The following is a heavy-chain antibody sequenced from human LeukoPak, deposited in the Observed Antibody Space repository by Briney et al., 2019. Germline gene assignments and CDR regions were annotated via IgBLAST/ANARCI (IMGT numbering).Heavy chain of an antibody. Sequence: PGGSLRLSCAASGFTFSSYGMHWVRQAPGKGLEWVAFIRYDGSNKYYADSVKGRFTISRDNSKNSLYLQMNSLRPEDTAVYYCVSYYTFDYWGQGALVTVSS. CDR1: GFTFSSYG. D-gene: IGHD3-10*01. CDR2: IRYDGSNK. J-gene: IGHJ4*02. V-gene: IGHV3-30*02. CDR3: VSYYTFDY.